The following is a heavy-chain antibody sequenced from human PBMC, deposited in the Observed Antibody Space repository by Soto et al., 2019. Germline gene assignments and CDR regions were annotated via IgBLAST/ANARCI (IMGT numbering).Heavy chain of an antibody. CDR2: IYYSGST. J-gene: IGHJ4*02. CDR3: ARVGYYYDSSGYYYPFDY. V-gene: IGHV4-31*03. CDR1: GGSISSGGYY. Sequence: PSETLSLTCTVPGGSISSGGYYWSWIRQHPGKGLEWIGYIYYSGSTYYNPSLKSRVTISVDTSKNQFSLKLSSVTAADTAVYYCARVGYYYDSSGYYYPFDYWGQGTLVTVSS. D-gene: IGHD3-22*01.